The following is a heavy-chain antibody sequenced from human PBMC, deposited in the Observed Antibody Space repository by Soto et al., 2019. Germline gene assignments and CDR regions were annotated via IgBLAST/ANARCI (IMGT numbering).Heavy chain of an antibody. CDR3: AKISAFDF. D-gene: IGHD3-3*02. J-gene: IGHJ3*01. Sequence: GGSLRLSCAASGFTFRRYWMTRVRQAPAKGLEWVANIKQDGSEKYYVDSVKGRFTISRDNAKNTLYLQMNSLRAEDTAVFYCAKISAFDFWGQGTMVSVSS. V-gene: IGHV3-7*01. CDR1: GFTFRRYW. CDR2: IKQDGSEK.